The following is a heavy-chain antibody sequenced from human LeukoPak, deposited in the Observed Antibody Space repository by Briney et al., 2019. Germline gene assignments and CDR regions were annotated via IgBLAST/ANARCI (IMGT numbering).Heavy chain of an antibody. D-gene: IGHD3-10*01. V-gene: IGHV6-1*01. CDR1: GDSVSSNSAA. CDR3: ARVTRRVIDY. CDR2: TYYRSKWYN. J-gene: IGHJ4*02. Sequence: SQTLSLTCAISGDSVSSNSAAWNWIRQSPSRGPEWLGRTYYRSKWYNDYAVSVRSRITINPDASKNQFSLQLNSVTPEDTAAYYCARVTRRVIDYWGQGTLVTVSS.